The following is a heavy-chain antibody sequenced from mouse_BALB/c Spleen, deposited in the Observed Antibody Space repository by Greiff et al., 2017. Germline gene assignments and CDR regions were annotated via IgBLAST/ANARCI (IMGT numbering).Heavy chain of an antibody. CDR1: GYSFTGYY. J-gene: IGHJ2*01. D-gene: IGHD1-1*01. Sequence: LVKTGASVKISCKASGYSFTGYYMHWVKQSHGKSLEWIGYISCYNGATSYNQKFKGKATFTVDTSSSTAYMQFNSLISEDSAVYYCARLDYYGSSYLHFDYWGQGTTLTVSS. V-gene: IGHV1S34*01. CDR3: ARLDYYGSSYLHFDY. CDR2: ISCYNGAT.